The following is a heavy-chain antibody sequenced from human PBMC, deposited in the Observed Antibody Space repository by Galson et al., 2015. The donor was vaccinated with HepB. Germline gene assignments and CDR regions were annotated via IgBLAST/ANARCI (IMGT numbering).Heavy chain of an antibody. CDR3: ASLQGRI. D-gene: IGHD4-11*01. V-gene: IGHV4-59*12. CDR2: IYYSGST. Sequence: TLSLTCTVSGGSISRYYWSWIRQPPGKGLEWIGYIYYSGSTKYNPSLKSRVTISIDTSKNQFSLKVSSVTAADTAVYYCASLQGRIWGQGTMVTVSS. J-gene: IGHJ3*02. CDR1: GGSISRYY.